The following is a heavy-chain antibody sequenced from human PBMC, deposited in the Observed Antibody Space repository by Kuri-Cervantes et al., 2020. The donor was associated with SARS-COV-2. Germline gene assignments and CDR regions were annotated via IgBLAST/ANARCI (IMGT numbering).Heavy chain of an antibody. J-gene: IGHJ6*02. CDR3: ARGLGIQGYYYGMDV. CDR2: INPNSGGT. CDR1: GYTFTGYY. D-gene: IGHD3-9*01. V-gene: IGHV1-2*04. Sequence: ASVKVSCKASGYTFTGYYMHWVRQAPGQGLEWMGWINPNSGGTNYAQKFQGWVTMTRDTSKNQFSLKLSSVTAADTAVYYCARGLGIQGYYYGMDVWGQGTTVTVSS.